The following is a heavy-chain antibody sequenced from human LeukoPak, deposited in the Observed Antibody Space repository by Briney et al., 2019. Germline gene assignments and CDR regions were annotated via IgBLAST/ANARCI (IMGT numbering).Heavy chain of an antibody. CDR2: IYTSGST. Sequence: SETLSLTCTVSGGSISSYYWSWIRQPAGKGLEWIGRIYTSGSTNYNPSLKSRVTMSVDTSKNQFSLKLSSVTAADTAVYYCARDHPIYCSSTSCYFLFDPWGQGTLVTVSS. CDR3: ARDHPIYCSSTSCYFLFDP. J-gene: IGHJ5*02. D-gene: IGHD2-2*01. V-gene: IGHV4-4*07. CDR1: GGSISSYY.